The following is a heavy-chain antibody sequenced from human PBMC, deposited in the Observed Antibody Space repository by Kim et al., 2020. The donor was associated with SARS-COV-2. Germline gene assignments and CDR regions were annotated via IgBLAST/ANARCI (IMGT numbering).Heavy chain of an antibody. CDR1: GFTFSSYG. CDR2: IWYDGSNK. V-gene: IGHV3-33*06. D-gene: IGHD3-10*01. Sequence: GGSLRLSCAASGFTFSSYGMHWVRQAPGKGLEWVAVIWYDGSNKYYADSVKGRFTISRDNSKNTLYLQMNSLRAEDPAVYYGPKDLGAWFGDQKWGAFD. J-gene: IGHJ4*01. CDR3: PKDLGAWFGDQKWGAFD.